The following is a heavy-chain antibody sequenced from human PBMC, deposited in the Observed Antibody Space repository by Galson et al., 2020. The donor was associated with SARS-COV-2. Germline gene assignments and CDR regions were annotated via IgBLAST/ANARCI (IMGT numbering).Heavy chain of an antibody. Sequence: GGSLRLPCAASGFTFDDYALHWVRQAPGKGLEWVSGISWNSGRIGYADPVKGRFTISRDNAKNSLYLQMNSLRAEDTALYYCAKDIGRGDYDEGGAFDIWGQGTMVTVSS. CDR1: GFTFDDYA. D-gene: IGHD4-17*01. CDR2: ISWNSGRI. CDR3: AKDIGRGDYDEGGAFDI. V-gene: IGHV3-9*01. J-gene: IGHJ3*02.